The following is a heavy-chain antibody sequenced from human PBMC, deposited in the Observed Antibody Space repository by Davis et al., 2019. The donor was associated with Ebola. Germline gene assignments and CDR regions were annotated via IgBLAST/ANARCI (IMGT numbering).Heavy chain of an antibody. CDR1: GYTFTGYY. V-gene: IGHV1-2*02. J-gene: IGHJ6*03. CDR2: INPNSGGT. Sequence: ASVKVSCKASGYTFTGYYMHWVRQAPGQGLEWMGWINPNSGGTNYAQKLQGRVTMTTDTSTSTAYMELRSLRSDDTAVYYCARGGGDQFYYYYYMDVWGKGTTVTVSS. CDR3: ARGGGDQFYYYYYMDV. D-gene: IGHD2-21*01.